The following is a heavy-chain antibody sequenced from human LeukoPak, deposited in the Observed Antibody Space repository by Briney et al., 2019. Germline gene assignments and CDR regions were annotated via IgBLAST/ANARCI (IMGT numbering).Heavy chain of an antibody. CDR2: IYYSGST. CDR3: ARSKSGYYYYYMDV. J-gene: IGHJ6*03. Sequence: SETLSLTCTVSGGSISSYYWSWIRQPPGKGLEWIGYIYYSGSTNHNPSLKSRVTISVDTSKNQFSLKLSSVTAADTAVYYCARSKSGYYYYYMDVWGKGTTVTVSS. D-gene: IGHD3-10*01. CDR1: GGSISSYY. V-gene: IGHV4-59*01.